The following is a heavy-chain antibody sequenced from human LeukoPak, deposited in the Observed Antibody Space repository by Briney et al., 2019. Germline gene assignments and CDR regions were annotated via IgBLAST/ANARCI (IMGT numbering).Heavy chain of an antibody. J-gene: IGHJ5*02. Sequence: SETLSLTCAVYGGSFSGYYWSWIRQPPGKGLEWIGEINHSGSTNYNPSLKSRVTISVDTSKNQFSLKLSSVTAADTAVYYCARGLRYVWGSYRFNNWFDPWGQGTLVTVSS. D-gene: IGHD3-16*02. CDR1: GGSFSGYY. V-gene: IGHV4-34*01. CDR2: INHSGST. CDR3: ARGLRYVWGSYRFNNWFDP.